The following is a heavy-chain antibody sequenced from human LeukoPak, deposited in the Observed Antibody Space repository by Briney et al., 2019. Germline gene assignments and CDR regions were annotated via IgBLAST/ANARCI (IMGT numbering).Heavy chain of an antibody. J-gene: IGHJ6*02. V-gene: IGHV4-59*01. CDR3: ARVGDGSSSGYYYHYYYYYGMDV. CDR2: IYYSGST. Sequence: SETLSLTCTVSGGSISSYYWSWIRPPPGKGLEWIGYIYYSGSTNYNPSLKSRVTISVDTSKNQFSLKLSSVTAADTAVYYCARVGDGSSSGYYYHYYYYYGMDVWGQGTTVTVSS. D-gene: IGHD3-22*01. CDR1: GGSISSYY.